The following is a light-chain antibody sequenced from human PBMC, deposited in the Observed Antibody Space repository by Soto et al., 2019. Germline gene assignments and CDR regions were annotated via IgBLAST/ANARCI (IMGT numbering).Light chain of an antibody. CDR2: AAS. CDR1: QGISNY. CDR3: QKYNSASLT. V-gene: IGKV1-27*01. J-gene: IGKJ4*01. Sequence: DIQMTQSPSSLSASVGDRVTITCRASQGISNYLAWYQQKPGTAPKLLIYAASALQSGVPSRFGGSGSGTDFTLNINSLQPEDVATYYCQKYNSASLTFGGGTKVEIK.